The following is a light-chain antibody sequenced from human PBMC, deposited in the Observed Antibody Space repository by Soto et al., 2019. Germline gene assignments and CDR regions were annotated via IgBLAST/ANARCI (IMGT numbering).Light chain of an antibody. CDR2: DVN. CDR1: SSDVGGYNY. V-gene: IGLV2-14*01. CDR3: SSYTDSSTGFV. J-gene: IGLJ1*01. Sequence: QSALTQPASVSGSPGQSITISCTGTSSDVGGYNYVSWYQQHPGKAPKLMIYDVNNRPSGVSNRFSGSKSGNTASLTISGLQAEDEADYYCSSYTDSSTGFVFGTGTKVTVL.